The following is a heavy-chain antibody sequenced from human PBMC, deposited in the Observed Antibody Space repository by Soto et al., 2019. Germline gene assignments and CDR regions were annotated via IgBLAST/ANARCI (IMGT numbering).Heavy chain of an antibody. CDR3: ATSFGSGSRAFDY. J-gene: IGHJ4*02. D-gene: IGHD3-10*01. Sequence: PGGSLRLSCAASGFTFRTYAMDWVRQAPGKGLEWVAVISYDGTNKYYADSALKFQGRVTLTADKSTSTAYMVLSSLRSEDTAIYYCATSFGSGSRAFDYWGQGALVTVSS. CDR1: GFTFRTYA. CDR2: ISYDGTNK. V-gene: IGHV3-30*15.